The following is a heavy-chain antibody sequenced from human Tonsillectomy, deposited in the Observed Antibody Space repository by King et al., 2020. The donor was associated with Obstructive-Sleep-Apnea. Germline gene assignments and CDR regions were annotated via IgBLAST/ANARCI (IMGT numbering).Heavy chain of an antibody. CDR3: AHRRALNWFDP. CDR1: GFSLSTSGVG. J-gene: IGHJ5*02. CDR2: IYWDDDK. V-gene: IGHV2-5*02. Sequence: TLKESGPTLVKPTQTLTLTCTFSGFSLSTSGVGVGWIRQPPGKALEGLTLIYWDDDKRYSPSLKSRLTITKDTSKNQVVLTMTNMDPVDTATYYCAHRRALNWFDPWGQGTLVTVSS. D-gene: IGHD3-3*02.